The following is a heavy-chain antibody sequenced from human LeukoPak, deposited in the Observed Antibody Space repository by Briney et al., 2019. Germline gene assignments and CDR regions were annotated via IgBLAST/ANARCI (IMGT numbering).Heavy chain of an antibody. V-gene: IGHV4-34*01. CDR3: ARGPVPAAKVSWFDP. D-gene: IGHD2-2*01. CDR2: INHSGST. Sequence: SETLSLTCAVYGGSFSGYYWSWLRQPPGKGLEWFGEINHSGSTNYNPSLTSRVTTSVDTSKNQFSLKLSSVTAADTAVYYCARGPVPAAKVSWFDPWGQGTLVTVSS. J-gene: IGHJ5*02. CDR1: GGSFSGYY.